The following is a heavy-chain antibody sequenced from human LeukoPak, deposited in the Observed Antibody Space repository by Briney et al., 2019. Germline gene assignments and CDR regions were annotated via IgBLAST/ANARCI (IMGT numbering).Heavy chain of an antibody. J-gene: IGHJ5*02. CDR2: IYYSGST. V-gene: IGHV4-59*01. CDR3: VRAVAAAGNWFDP. CDR1: GGSISSYY. Sequence: SETLSLTCTVSGGSISSYYWSWIRQPPGKGLEWIGYIYYSGSTNYNPSLKSRVTISVDTSKNQFSLKLSSVTAADTAVYYCVRAVAAAGNWFDPWGQGTLVTVSS. D-gene: IGHD6-13*01.